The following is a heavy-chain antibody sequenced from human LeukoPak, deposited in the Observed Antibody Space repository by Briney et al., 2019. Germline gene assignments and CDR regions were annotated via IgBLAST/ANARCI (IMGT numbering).Heavy chain of an antibody. CDR1: GFTFDDYG. V-gene: IGHV3-20*04. D-gene: IGHD2-21*02. J-gene: IGHJ3*02. CDR3: ARGRRVVVTASDAFDI. Sequence: GGSLRLSCAASGFTFDDYGMSWVRQAPGKGLEGVSGINWNGGSTGYADSVKGRFTISRDNAKISLYLQMNSLRAEDTALYYCARGRRVVVTASDAFDIWDQGTMVTVSS. CDR2: INWNGGST.